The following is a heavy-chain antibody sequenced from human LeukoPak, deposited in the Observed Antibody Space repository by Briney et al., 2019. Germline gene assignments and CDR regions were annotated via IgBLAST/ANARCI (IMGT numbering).Heavy chain of an antibody. J-gene: IGHJ4*02. CDR3: AYYYDSSGFYPEMS. CDR1: GGSISTDNYY. V-gene: IGHV4-61*09. Sequence: TLSLTCTVSGGSISTDNYYWSWIRQPAGKGLEWIGHIYTSGSTIYNPSLKSRVTISIDTSENQFSLKLSSVTAADTAVYYCAYYYDSSGFYPEMSWGQGILVTVSS. D-gene: IGHD3-22*01. CDR2: IYTSGST.